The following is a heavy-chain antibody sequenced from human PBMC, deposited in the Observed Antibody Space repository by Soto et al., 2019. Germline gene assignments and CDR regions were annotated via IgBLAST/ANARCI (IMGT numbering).Heavy chain of an antibody. Sequence: QVQLQESGPGLAKPSGTLSLSCAVSGASISSGSWWSWVRKPPGKGLEWIGDIYHSGSTNYNQSRKSRITIQVDKFKNQSSLKLESVTAADTAVYYCARYVPNGYNLGEWGQGPVVTVSS. D-gene: IGHD1-1*01. V-gene: IGHV4-4*02. J-gene: IGHJ4*02. CDR1: GASISSGSW. CDR3: ARYVPNGYNLGE. CDR2: IYHSGST.